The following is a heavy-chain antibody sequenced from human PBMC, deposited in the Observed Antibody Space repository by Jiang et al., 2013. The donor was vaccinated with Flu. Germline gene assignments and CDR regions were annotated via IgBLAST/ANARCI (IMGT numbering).Heavy chain of an antibody. Sequence: EVQLVESGGGLVQPGGSLRLSCAASGFTFSSYSMNWVRQAPGKGLEWVSYISTSSSTIYYADSVKGRFTISRDNAKNSLYLQMNSLRDEDTAVYYCAREISSGRSWYGNGMDVWGQGTTVTVSS. J-gene: IGHJ6*02. D-gene: IGHD6-13*01. CDR2: ISTSSSTI. CDR3: AREISSGRSWYGNGMDV. V-gene: IGHV3-48*02. CDR1: GFTFSSYS.